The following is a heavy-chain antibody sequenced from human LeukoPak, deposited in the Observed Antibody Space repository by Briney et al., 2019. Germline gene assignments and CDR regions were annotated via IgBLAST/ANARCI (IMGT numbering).Heavy chain of an antibody. CDR1: GFTFTNAW. CDR3: TTDLGTYYHGSQRLIPIDY. J-gene: IGHJ4*02. V-gene: IGHV3-15*01. CDR2: IKSKTDGETT. Sequence: GGSLRLSCVDSGFTFTNAWMSWVRQAPGKGLEWIGRIKSKTDGETTSYAEPVRGRFTISRDDSKSAVYLQMNSLKIEDTAVYYCTTDLGTYYHGSQRLIPIDYWGQGTLVTVSS. D-gene: IGHD3-10*01.